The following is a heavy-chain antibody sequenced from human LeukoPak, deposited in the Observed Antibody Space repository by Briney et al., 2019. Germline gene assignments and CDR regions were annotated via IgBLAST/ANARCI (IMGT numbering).Heavy chain of an antibody. J-gene: IGHJ6*03. CDR2: IYTSGST. CDR3: ARSEAADYYYYYYMDV. V-gene: IGHV4-4*07. CDR1: GGSISSYY. D-gene: IGHD6-13*01. Sequence: PSETLSLTCTVAGGSISSYYWSWIRQPAGKGLEWIGPIYTSGSTNYNPSLKSRVTMSVDTSKNQFSLKLSSVTAADTAVYYCARSEAADYYYYYYMDVWGKGTTVTISS.